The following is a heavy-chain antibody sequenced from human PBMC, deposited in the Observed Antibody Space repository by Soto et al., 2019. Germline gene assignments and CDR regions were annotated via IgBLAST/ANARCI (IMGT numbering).Heavy chain of an antibody. J-gene: IGHJ4*02. Sequence: SETLSLTCTVSGGSISSYYWSWIRQPPGKGLEWIGYIYYSGSTNYNPSLKSRVTISVDTSKNQFSLKLSSVTAADTAVYYCARGREVYGDIFDYWGQGTLVTVSS. V-gene: IGHV4-59*01. CDR3: ARGREVYGDIFDY. CDR1: GGSISSYY. CDR2: IYYSGST. D-gene: IGHD4-17*01.